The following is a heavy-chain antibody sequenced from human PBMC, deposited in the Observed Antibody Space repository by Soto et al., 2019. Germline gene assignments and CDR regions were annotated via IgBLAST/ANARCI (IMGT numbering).Heavy chain of an antibody. CDR1: GGSISSGGYS. J-gene: IGHJ6*02. V-gene: IGHV4-30-2*01. Sequence: PSETLSLTCAVSGGSISSGGYSWSWIRQPPGKGLEWIGYIYHSGSTYYNPSLKSRVTISVDRSKNQFSLKLSSVTAADTAVYYCARGAGRRYYYYYYGMDVWGQGTTVTVSS. D-gene: IGHD1-26*01. CDR3: ARGAGRRYYYYYYGMDV. CDR2: IYHSGST.